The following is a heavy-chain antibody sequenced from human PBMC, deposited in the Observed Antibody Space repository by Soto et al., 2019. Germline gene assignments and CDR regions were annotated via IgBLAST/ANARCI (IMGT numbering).Heavy chain of an antibody. CDR1: GFTFSSYA. Sequence: SLRLSCAASGFTFSSYAMHWVRQAPGKGLEWVAVISYDGSNKYYAGSVKGRFTISRDNSKNTLYLQMNSLRAEDTAVYYCARALIEEQLDYGMDVWGQGTTVTVSS. D-gene: IGHD6-6*01. CDR3: ARALIEEQLDYGMDV. J-gene: IGHJ6*02. CDR2: ISYDGSNK. V-gene: IGHV3-30-3*01.